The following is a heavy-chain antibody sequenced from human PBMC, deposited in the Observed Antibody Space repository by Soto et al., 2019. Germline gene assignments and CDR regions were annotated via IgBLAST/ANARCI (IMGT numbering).Heavy chain of an antibody. CDR1: GYTFTGYY. V-gene: IGHV1-2*04. CDR3: ARSGSYLDYYMDV. D-gene: IGHD3-10*01. CDR2: INPNSGST. Sequence: QVQLVQSGAEVKKPGASVKVPCKASGYTFTGYYMHWVRQAPGQGLEWMGWINPNSGSTNYAQKFQGWVTMTRDTSISTAYMELSRLRSDDTAVYYCARSGSYLDYYMDVWGKGTTVTVSS. J-gene: IGHJ6*03.